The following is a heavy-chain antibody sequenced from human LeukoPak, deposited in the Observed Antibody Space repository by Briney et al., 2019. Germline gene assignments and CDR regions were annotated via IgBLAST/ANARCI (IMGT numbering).Heavy chain of an antibody. D-gene: IGHD3-9*01. J-gene: IGHJ6*02. Sequence: PGGSLRLSCAASGFTFSRNWMNWVRQAPGKGLEWVANIKQDGSEKYYVDSVKGRFTVSRDNAKDTLYLQMNTLRVEDTAVYYCTRDLMDYDVSTGLHHYYMDVWGQGTTVTVSS. CDR1: GFTFSRNW. CDR3: TRDLMDYDVSTGLHHYYMDV. V-gene: IGHV3-7*01. CDR2: IKQDGSEK.